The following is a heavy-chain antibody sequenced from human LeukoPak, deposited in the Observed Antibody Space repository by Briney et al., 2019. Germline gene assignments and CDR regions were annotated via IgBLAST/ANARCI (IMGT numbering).Heavy chain of an antibody. CDR3: ARDKWVT. CDR1: GFTFNSYA. CDR2: IYSGDNT. V-gene: IGHV3-66*01. D-gene: IGHD5-18*01. Sequence: SGGSLRLSCAAPGFTFNSYAMNWVRQAPGKGLEWVSVIYSGDNTYYADSVKGRFTITRDNSNNTLYLQMNSLRAEDTAVYYCARDKWVTWGQGTLVTVSS. J-gene: IGHJ4*02.